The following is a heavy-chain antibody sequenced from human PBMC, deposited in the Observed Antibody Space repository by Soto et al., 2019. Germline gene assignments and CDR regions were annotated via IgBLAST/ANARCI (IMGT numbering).Heavy chain of an antibody. CDR3: ARSSVAAAGTLGN. Sequence: SVKVSCKASGGTLNSYTINWVRQAPGHGTEWLGRIIPVLGVANYAQTFQGRVTITADKSTSTVYMDLTSLRSEDTAVYYCARSSVAAAGTLGNWGPGTLVTVSS. J-gene: IGHJ4*02. V-gene: IGHV1-69*02. CDR2: IIPVLGVA. D-gene: IGHD6-25*01. CDR1: GGTLNSYT.